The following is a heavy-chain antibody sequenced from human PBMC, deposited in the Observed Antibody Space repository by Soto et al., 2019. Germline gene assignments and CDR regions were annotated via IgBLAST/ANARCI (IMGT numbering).Heavy chain of an antibody. CDR2: IWYHGNKE. CDR1: GFTFSRNG. J-gene: IGHJ3*01. Sequence: QEQLVESGGGVVQPGRSLRLSCAASGFTFSRNGMHWIRQAPGKGLEWVAIIWYHGNKENYADSVRGRLTISRDNSKNSVYRQMDSLRVEDKVVYYCARWTLAGHTIDAFDLWGQGTLVTVSS. D-gene: IGHD3-3*01. CDR3: ARWTLAGHTIDAFDL. V-gene: IGHV3-33*01.